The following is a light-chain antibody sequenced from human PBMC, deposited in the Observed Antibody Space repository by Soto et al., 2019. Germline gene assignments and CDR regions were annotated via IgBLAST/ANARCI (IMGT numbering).Light chain of an antibody. CDR1: SGHSSYA. Sequence: QSVLTQSPSASASLGASVKLTCTLSSGHSSYAIAWHQQQPEKGPRYLMKLNSDGSHSKGDGIPDRFSGSSSGAERYLTISSLQSEDEADYYCQPWGTHVVFGGGTKLTVL. J-gene: IGLJ2*01. CDR3: QPWGTHVV. V-gene: IGLV4-69*01. CDR2: LNSDGSH.